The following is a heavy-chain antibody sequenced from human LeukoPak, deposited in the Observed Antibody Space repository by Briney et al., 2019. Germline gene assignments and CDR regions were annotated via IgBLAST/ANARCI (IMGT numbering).Heavy chain of an antibody. Sequence: GGSLRLSCAASGFTFSDYYMSWIRQAPGKGLEWVSYISNSCSTIYYADSVKGRFIISRDNSKNSLYLQMNSLRAEDTAVYYCARHGYSGYEDGGVYFDYWGQGTLVTVSS. J-gene: IGHJ4*02. CDR1: GFTFSDYY. CDR3: ARHGYSGYEDGGVYFDY. CDR2: ISNSCSTI. V-gene: IGHV3-11*01. D-gene: IGHD5-12*01.